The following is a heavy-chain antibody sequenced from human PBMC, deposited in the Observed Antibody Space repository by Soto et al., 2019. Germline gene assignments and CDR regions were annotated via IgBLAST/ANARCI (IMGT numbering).Heavy chain of an antibody. CDR3: ATSFFFDSNPSCPGSLAY. CDR2: IYYSGTT. V-gene: IGHV4-31*03. D-gene: IGHD3-22*01. CDR1: GGSISSGGHY. Sequence: KASETLSLTCTVSGGSISSGGHYWNWIRQRPGKGLEWIGYIYYSGTTYYNPSLKSRVTISVDTSKSHFSLKLSSVTAADTAVYYCATSFFFDSNPSCPGSLAYCGTGPLVTLSS. J-gene: IGHJ4*02.